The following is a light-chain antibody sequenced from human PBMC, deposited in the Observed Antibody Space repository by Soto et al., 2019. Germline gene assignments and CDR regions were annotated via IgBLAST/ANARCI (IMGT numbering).Light chain of an antibody. CDR2: EVS. J-gene: IGLJ1*01. Sequence: QSVLTQPASVSGSPGQSITISCTGTSSDVGAYDFVSWYQQHPDKAPKLMIYEVSNRPSGVSNRFSGSKSVNTATLTISGPQAEDEADYYCSSYTSSSTRVFGTGTKV. CDR3: SSYTSSSTRV. V-gene: IGLV2-14*03. CDR1: SSDVGAYDF.